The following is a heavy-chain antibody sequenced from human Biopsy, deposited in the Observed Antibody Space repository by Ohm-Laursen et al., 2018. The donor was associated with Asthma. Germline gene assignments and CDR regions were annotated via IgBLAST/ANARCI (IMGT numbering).Heavy chain of an antibody. Sequence: SSVKVSCKSLGGTFNTYVIGWVRQAPGQGLEWMGGIDSVFGTTTYPQKFQDRVTITADDSTSTVYMELSSLRSEDTAVYYCARKAGPCISRTCYSLDFWGQGTLVTVSS. CDR2: IDSVFGTT. J-gene: IGHJ4*02. CDR1: GGTFNTYV. CDR3: ARKAGPCISRTCYSLDF. V-gene: IGHV1-69*01. D-gene: IGHD2-2*01.